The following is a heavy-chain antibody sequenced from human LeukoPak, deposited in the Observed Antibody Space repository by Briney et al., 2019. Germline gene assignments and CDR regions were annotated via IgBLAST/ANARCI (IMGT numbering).Heavy chain of an antibody. V-gene: IGHV1-18*01. J-gene: IGHJ4*02. CDR3: ARRVPYDSGNYYNPLGY. D-gene: IGHD3-10*01. Sequence: ASVKVSCKASGYIFNKYGVGWVRQAPGQGLEWLAWISCYNGDTNYAQKFQGRVTVTTDTSTSTVYMELSSLRSEDTAVYYCARRVPYDSGNYYNPLGYWGQGTLVTVSS. CDR2: ISCYNGDT. CDR1: GYIFNKYG.